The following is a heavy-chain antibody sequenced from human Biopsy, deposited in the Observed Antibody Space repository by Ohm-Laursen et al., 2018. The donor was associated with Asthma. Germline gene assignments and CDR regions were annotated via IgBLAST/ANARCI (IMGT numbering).Heavy chain of an antibody. Sequence: ASVKVSCKSSGYNFISFAIHWVRQAPGQRLEWMGWVNTGNGDTKYSQKFQGRVTITRDTSASTAYMELRSLRSEDTATYYCARTYYDFLTGQVKDVFGVWGQGAMVTVSS. CDR2: VNTGNGDT. CDR1: GYNFISFA. CDR3: ARTYYDFLTGQVKDVFGV. V-gene: IGHV1-3*04. J-gene: IGHJ3*01. D-gene: IGHD3-9*01.